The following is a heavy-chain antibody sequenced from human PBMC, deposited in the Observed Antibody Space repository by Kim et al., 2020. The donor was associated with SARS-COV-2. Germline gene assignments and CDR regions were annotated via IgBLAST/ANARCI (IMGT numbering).Heavy chain of an antibody. CDR3: AKTGQFDY. J-gene: IGHJ4*02. Sequence: GSATFYAASVKVRFTSSSDNSKNTLYLQRNSLGAEDTAVYFCAKTGQFDYWGQGNLVTVSS. CDR2: GSAT. V-gene: IGHV3-23*01. D-gene: IGHD3-9*01.